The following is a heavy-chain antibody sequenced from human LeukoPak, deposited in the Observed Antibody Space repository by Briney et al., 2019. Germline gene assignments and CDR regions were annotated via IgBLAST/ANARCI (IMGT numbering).Heavy chain of an antibody. V-gene: IGHV4-59*01. J-gene: IGHJ5*02. CDR3: AREYSRRPYSRGWFDP. D-gene: IGHD6-13*01. CDR2: IYYSGST. Sequence: SETLSLTCTVSGGSISSYYWSWIRQPPGKGLEWIGYIYYSGSTNYNPSLKSRVTISVDTSKNQFSLKLSSVTAADTAVYYCAREYSRRPYSRGWFDPWGQGTLVTVPS. CDR1: GGSISSYY.